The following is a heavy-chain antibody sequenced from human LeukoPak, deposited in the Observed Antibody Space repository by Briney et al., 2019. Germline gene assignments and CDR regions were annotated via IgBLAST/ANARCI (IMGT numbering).Heavy chain of an antibody. V-gene: IGHV4-38-2*02. J-gene: IGHJ4*02. Sequence: SETLSLTCTVSGYSIGSGYYWGWIRQPPRKGLEWIGNIYHGGSTYYNPSLKSRVTMSGDTSKNQFSLNLSSVTAADTAVYYCARVTSSSWFEGYFDYWGQGTLVTVSS. CDR3: ARVTSSSWFEGYFDY. CDR1: GYSIGSGYY. D-gene: IGHD6-13*01. CDR2: IYHGGST.